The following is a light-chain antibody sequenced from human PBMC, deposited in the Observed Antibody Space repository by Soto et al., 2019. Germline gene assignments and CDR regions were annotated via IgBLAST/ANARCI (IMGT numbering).Light chain of an antibody. V-gene: IGLV2-14*01. CDR1: SSDVGAYNY. Sequence: QSALAQPASVSGSPGQSITISCTGTSSDVGAYNYVSWYHQHHPGKAPELIIYDVTDRPSGVSTRFSGSKSGNTASLTISGLQAEDEGDYYCSSYTTIKTVIFGGGTKPTVL. CDR2: DVT. CDR3: SSYTTIKTVI. J-gene: IGLJ2*01.